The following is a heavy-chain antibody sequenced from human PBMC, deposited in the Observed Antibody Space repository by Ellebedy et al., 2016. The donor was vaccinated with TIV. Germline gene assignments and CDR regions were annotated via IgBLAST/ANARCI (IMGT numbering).Heavy chain of an antibody. J-gene: IGHJ6*02. CDR2: ISHSHTYI. CDR1: GFVFSSYN. CDR3: ARVWFSYGLDV. Sequence: PGGSLRLSCAASGFVFSSYNMNWVRQAPGKGLEWVSSISHSHTYIYYADSVKGRFTISRDNAKNSLYLQMNSLRAEDTAVYYCARVWFSYGLDVWGQGTTVTVSS. V-gene: IGHV3-21*06. D-gene: IGHD3-10*01.